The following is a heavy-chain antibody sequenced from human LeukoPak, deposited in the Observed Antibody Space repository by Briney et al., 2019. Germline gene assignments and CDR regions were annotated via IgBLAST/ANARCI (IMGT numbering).Heavy chain of an antibody. CDR2: INTSGNI. Sequence: SETLSLTCTVSGGSISSSSYYWSWIRQPAGKGLEWIGRINTSGNINYNPSLKSRVTLSVDTSNNQFSLKLSSLTAADTAVYYCARGLSSSWYWFDTWGQGTLVTVSS. CDR1: GGSISSSSYY. J-gene: IGHJ5*02. D-gene: IGHD2-2*01. CDR3: ARGLSSSWYWFDT. V-gene: IGHV4-61*02.